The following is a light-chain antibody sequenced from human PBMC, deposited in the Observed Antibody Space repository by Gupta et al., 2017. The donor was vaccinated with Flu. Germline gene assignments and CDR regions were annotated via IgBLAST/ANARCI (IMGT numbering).Light chain of an antibody. Sequence: ATRVKASVIDSMTMNCLESNNNNTYLNWYQQKPGQAPKLLIYEVSNRESGVPDRFSGSGSGTDFTLKISRLQAEDVGVYYCKQSYSRPRTFGQGTKVEIK. CDR3: KQSYSRPRT. CDR1: NCLESNNNNTY. J-gene: IGKJ1*01. V-gene: IGKV2-30*01. CDR2: EVS.